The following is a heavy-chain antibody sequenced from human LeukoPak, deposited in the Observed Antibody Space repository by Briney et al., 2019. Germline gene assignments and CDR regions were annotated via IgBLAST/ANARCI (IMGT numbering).Heavy chain of an antibody. CDR2: IIPIFGTA. J-gene: IGHJ4*02. CDR3: ARGPTSRDGYKYFDY. CDR1: GGTFSSYA. D-gene: IGHD5-24*01. V-gene: IGHV1-69*05. Sequence: SVKVSCKASGGTFSSYAISWVRQAPGQGLEWMGGIIPIFGTANYAQKFQGRVTITTDESTSTAYMELCSLRSEDTAVYYCARGPTSRDGYKYFDYWGQGTLVTVSS.